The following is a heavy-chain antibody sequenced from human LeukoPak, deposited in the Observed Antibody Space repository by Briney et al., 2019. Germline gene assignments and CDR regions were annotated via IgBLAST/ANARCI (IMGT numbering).Heavy chain of an antibody. CDR2: INPNSGGT. V-gene: IGHV1-2*02. Sequence: GASVKVSCKASGYTFTSYYMYWVRQAPGQGLEWMGWINPNSGGTNYAQKFQGRVTMTRDTSISTAYMELSRLRSDDTAVYYCARPEYSGSYSDDFDIWGQGTMVTVSS. J-gene: IGHJ3*02. D-gene: IGHD1-26*01. CDR1: GYTFTSYY. CDR3: ARPEYSGSYSDDFDI.